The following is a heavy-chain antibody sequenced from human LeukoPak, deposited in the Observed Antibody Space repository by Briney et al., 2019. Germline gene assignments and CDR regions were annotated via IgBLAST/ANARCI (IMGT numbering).Heavy chain of an antibody. CDR2: IRGDGTIT. J-gene: IGHJ4*02. D-gene: IGHD6-6*01. Sequence: GGSLRLSCAASGFTFSDYWMHWVRHAPGKGLVWVSRIRGDGTITNYADSVKGRFTISRDNAKNTLFLQMDSLRGEDTAVYYCARGGTGSSVFGYWGQGTLVTVSS. V-gene: IGHV3-74*01. CDR3: ARGGTGSSVFGY. CDR1: GFTFSDYW.